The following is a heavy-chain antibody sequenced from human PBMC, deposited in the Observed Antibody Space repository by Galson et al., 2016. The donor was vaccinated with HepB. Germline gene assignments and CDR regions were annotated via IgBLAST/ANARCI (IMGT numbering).Heavy chain of an antibody. CDR3: VRDGRPYVGASGEPGHD. D-gene: IGHD6-19*01. CDR2: ISYNSGNT. CDR1: GXXLNXXX. Sequence: SLXXXCAASGXXLNXXXMHXXXQAXXKGLXXVSXISYNSGNTVYAXXVKGRXTISRDNGKNSLYLQMSSLRPGXXALYYCVRDGRPYVGASGEPGHDWGQGXXVTV. J-gene: IGHJ4*02. V-gene: IGHV3-9*01.